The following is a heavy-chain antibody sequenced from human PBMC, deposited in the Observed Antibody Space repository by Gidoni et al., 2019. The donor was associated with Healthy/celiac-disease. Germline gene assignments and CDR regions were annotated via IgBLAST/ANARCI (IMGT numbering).Heavy chain of an antibody. D-gene: IGHD3-3*01. V-gene: IGHV4-59*01. CDR1: GGSISSYY. J-gene: IGHJ6*02. Sequence: QVQLQESGPGLVKPSETLSVTCTVSGGSISSYYWSWIRQHTGNGLEWIGYIYYSGRTNYNPALKSRVTISVDTSKNQFSLKLSSVTAADTAVYYWARGEIGVVINGMDVWGQGTTVTVSS. CDR3: ARGEIGVVINGMDV. CDR2: IYYSGRT.